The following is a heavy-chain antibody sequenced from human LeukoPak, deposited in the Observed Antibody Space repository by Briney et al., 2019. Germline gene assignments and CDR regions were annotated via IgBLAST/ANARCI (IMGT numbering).Heavy chain of an antibody. D-gene: IGHD4-17*01. J-gene: IGHJ4*02. CDR1: GFTFSSYS. CDR3: ARAATVTTSYYFDY. Sequence: GGPLRLSCAASGFTFSSYSMNWVRQAPGKGLEWVSSISSSSSYIYYADSVKGRFTISRDNAKNSLYLQMNSLRAEDTAVYYCARAATVTTSYYFDYWGQGTLVTVSS. V-gene: IGHV3-21*01. CDR2: ISSSSSYI.